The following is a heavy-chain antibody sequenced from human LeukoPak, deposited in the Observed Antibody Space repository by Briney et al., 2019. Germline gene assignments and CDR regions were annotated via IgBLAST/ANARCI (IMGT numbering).Heavy chain of an antibody. Sequence: SGGSLRLSCAASGFTFSSYGMHWVRQAPGKGLEWVAFIRYDGSNKYYADSVKGRFTISRDNAKNSLYLQMNSLRAEDTAVYYCAREEYASPIFDYWGQGTLVTVSS. CDR1: GFTFSSYG. CDR2: IRYDGSNK. CDR3: AREEYASPIFDY. V-gene: IGHV3-30*02. J-gene: IGHJ4*02. D-gene: IGHD2-2*01.